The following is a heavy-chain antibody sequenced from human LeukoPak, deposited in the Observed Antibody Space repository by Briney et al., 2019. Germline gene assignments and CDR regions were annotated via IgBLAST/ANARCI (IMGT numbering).Heavy chain of an antibody. CDR3: AVATISGDSRFDP. Sequence: SETLSLTCAVYGGSFSGYYWSWIRQPPGKGLEWIGEINHSGSTNCNPSLKSRVTISVDTSKNQFSPKLSSVTAADTAVYYCAVATISGDSRFDPWGQGTLVTVSS. J-gene: IGHJ5*02. D-gene: IGHD5-12*01. V-gene: IGHV4-34*01. CDR2: INHSGST. CDR1: GGSFSGYY.